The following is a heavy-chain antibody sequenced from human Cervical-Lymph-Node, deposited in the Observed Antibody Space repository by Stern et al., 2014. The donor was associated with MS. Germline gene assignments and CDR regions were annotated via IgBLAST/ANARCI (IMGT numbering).Heavy chain of an antibody. J-gene: IGHJ4*02. D-gene: IGHD6-13*01. CDR3: ARVDSSSWDFDY. CDR2: IYYSGST. Sequence: QVQLQESGPGLVKPSQTLSLTCTVSGGPISSGGYYWSWIRQHPGKGLEWIGYIYYSGSTYYNPSLKSRVTTSVDKSKNQFSLKLSSVTAADTAVYYCARVDSSSWDFDYWGQGTLVTVSS. V-gene: IGHV4-31*03. CDR1: GGPISSGGYY.